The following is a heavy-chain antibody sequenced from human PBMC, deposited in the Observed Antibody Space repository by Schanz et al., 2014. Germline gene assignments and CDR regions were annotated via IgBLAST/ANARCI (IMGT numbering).Heavy chain of an antibody. V-gene: IGHV3-11*06. CDR1: GFTFSDYY. CDR3: ARGIITMVRGGDVGAFDI. Sequence: VHLLESGGGLVQPGGSLRLSCAASGFTFSDYYMAWIRQAPGKGLEWVSHISGSSIHKNYADSVKGRFSISRDNAKNSLYLQMNSLRAEDTAVYYCARGIITMVRGGDVGAFDIWGQGTMVTVSS. D-gene: IGHD3-10*01. CDR2: ISGSSIHK. J-gene: IGHJ3*02.